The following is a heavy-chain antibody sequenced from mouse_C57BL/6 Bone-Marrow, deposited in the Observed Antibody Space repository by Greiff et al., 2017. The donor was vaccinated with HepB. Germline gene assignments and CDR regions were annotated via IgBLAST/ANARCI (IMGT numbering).Heavy chain of an antibody. V-gene: IGHV1-82*01. CDR3: ALFITTVVGFDY. Sequence: VQLQQSGPELVKPGASVKISCKASGYAFSSSWMNWVKQRPGKGLEWIGRIYPGDGDTNYNGKFKGKATLTADKSSSTAYMQLSSLTSEYSAVYFCALFITTVVGFDYWGQGTTLTVSS. J-gene: IGHJ2*01. CDR1: GYAFSSSW. CDR2: IYPGDGDT. D-gene: IGHD1-1*01.